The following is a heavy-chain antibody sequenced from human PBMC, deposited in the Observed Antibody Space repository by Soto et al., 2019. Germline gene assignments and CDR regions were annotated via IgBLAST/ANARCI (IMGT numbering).Heavy chain of an antibody. CDR2: IKKDGSEK. V-gene: IGHV3-7*01. J-gene: IGHJ5*02. D-gene: IGHD2-21*01. CDR1: GFTFSSYW. Sequence: GGSLRLSCAASGFTFSSYWMTWVRQAPGKGLEWVANIKKDGSEKYYLDSVKGRFTISRDNAKNSLYLQMDSLRAEDTAVYYCARSLFTVANWFDPWGQGTLVTVSS. CDR3: ARSLFTVANWFDP.